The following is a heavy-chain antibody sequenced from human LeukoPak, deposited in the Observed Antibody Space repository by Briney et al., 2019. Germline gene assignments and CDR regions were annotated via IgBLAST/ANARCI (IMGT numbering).Heavy chain of an antibody. Sequence: GGSLRLSCAASGFTFSSYAMHWVRQAPGKGLEYVSAISSNGGSTYYANSVKGRFTISRDNSKNTLYLQMGSLRAEGMAVYYCARESYYDSSGFDDAFDIWGQGTMVTVSS. D-gene: IGHD3-22*01. CDR3: ARESYYDSSGFDDAFDI. V-gene: IGHV3-64*01. CDR1: GFTFSSYA. J-gene: IGHJ3*02. CDR2: ISSNGGST.